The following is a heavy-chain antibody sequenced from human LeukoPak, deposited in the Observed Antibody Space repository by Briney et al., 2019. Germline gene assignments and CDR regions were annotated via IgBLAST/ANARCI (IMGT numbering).Heavy chain of an antibody. Sequence: PSETLSLTCSVSGDSISSYHWNWIRKPPGKGLEWIAFMQSSGNSNYNPSLKSRVTMFVDTSKNQFVLNLRSVTAADTAVYYCARDKRHSHGRYFDHWGQGMLVTVSS. CDR2: MQSSGNS. V-gene: IGHV4-59*01. CDR3: ARDKRHSHGRYFDH. J-gene: IGHJ4*02. D-gene: IGHD1-1*01. CDR1: GDSISSYH.